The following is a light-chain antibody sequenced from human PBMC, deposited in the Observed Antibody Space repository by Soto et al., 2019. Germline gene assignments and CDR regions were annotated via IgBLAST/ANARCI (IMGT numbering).Light chain of an antibody. CDR1: KSVGNNY. CDR2: DPS. V-gene: IGKV3-20*01. J-gene: IGKJ1*01. Sequence: EIVLTQSPGTLSLSPGEGATLSCRASKSVGNNYLAWFQQKPGQAPRLLVYDPSTRAAGIPDRFSGSGSGTDFTLNISGLEPEDFAVYYCEQHAESPWTFGQGTKLEIK. CDR3: EQHAESPWT.